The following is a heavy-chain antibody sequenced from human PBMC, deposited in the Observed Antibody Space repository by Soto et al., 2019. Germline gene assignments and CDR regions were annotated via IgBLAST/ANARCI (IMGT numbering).Heavy chain of an antibody. CDR3: AKDGGKDSVVVPAVPGEFDP. CDR2: ISYVGSNK. V-gene: IGHV3-30*18. D-gene: IGHD2-2*01. Sequence: GGSLRLFCAASGFTFSSYGMYWVRQAPGKGLEWVAAISYVGSNKYYADSVKGRFTISRDNSKNKLYLQMNSLRAADTAVYYCAKDGGKDSVVVPAVPGEFDPWGQGTRVTVTS. CDR1: GFTFSSYG. J-gene: IGHJ5*01.